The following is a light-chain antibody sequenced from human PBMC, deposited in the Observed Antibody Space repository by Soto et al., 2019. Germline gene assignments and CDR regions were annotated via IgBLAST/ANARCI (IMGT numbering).Light chain of an antibody. CDR2: AAS. CDR1: QSISNY. V-gene: IGKV1-39*01. CDR3: QQSYSNPWT. J-gene: IGKJ1*01. Sequence: DIQVTKSPSSLSASVGDRVTITCRASQSISNYLNWYQQKPGKAPKLLIYAASSLQSGVPSRFSGSGSGTDFTLTISSLQPEDFATYYCQQSYSNPWTFGQGTKVDNK.